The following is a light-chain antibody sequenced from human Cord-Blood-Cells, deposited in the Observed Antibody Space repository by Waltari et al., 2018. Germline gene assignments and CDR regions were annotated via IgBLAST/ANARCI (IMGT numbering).Light chain of an antibody. V-gene: IGKV3-15*01. CDR1: QSVSSN. J-gene: IGKJ2*01. CDR3: QQYNNWPPYT. Sequence: EIVMTQSPATLSVSPGERATLSCRASQSVSSNLAWYQQKPGQAPRLLIYGASTRATGMPARFSGGGSGTEFTLTISSLQSEDFAVYYCQQYNNWPPYTFGQGTKLEIK. CDR2: GAS.